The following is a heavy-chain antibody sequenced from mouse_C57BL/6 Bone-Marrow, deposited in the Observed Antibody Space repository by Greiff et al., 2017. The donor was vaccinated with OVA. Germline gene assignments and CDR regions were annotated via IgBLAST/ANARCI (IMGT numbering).Heavy chain of an antibody. D-gene: IGHD1-1*01. J-gene: IGHJ1*03. V-gene: IGHV1-22*01. Sequence: EVQLQQSGPELVKPGASVKMSCKASGYTFTDYNMHWVKQSHGKSLEWIGYINPNNGGTSSNQKFKGKATLTVNKSSSTAYIEFRSLTAEDSAVYYCARRLLRWYFDVWGTGTTVTVSS. CDR1: GYTFTDYN. CDR2: INPNNGGT. CDR3: ARRLLRWYFDV.